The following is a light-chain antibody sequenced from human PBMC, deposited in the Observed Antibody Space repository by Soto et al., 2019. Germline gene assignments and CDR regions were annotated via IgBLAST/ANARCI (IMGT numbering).Light chain of an antibody. CDR3: QQSYSKET. Sequence: DIQMTQSRSTLSGSVGDRVTITCRASQSISSYLNWYRQKPGKAPKLLIYAESSLQSGVPSRFSGSGSGTDFTLTISSLQPEDFATYYCQQSYSKETFGQGTKVDIK. J-gene: IGKJ1*01. CDR2: AES. CDR1: QSISSY. V-gene: IGKV1-39*01.